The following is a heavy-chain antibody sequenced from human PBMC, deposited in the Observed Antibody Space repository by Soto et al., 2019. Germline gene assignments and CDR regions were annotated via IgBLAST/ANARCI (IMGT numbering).Heavy chain of an antibody. J-gene: IGHJ3*02. CDR2: IYHAGSP. Sequence: SETLSLTCAVSGGSVISSSWWTWLRQSPGKGLEWIGEIYHAGSPNYNPSFQSRVIISLDKSKNNFSLRLTSVTAADAAIYYCARGSSFRGDFDIWGQGTTVTVSS. V-gene: IGHV4-4*02. D-gene: IGHD2-21*01. CDR3: ARGSSFRGDFDI. CDR1: GGSVISSSW.